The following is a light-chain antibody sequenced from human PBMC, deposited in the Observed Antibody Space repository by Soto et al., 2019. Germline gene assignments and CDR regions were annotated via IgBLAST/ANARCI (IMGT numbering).Light chain of an antibody. J-gene: IGKJ4*01. CDR2: AAS. CDR3: QQSYSTPLT. CDR1: QTISSY. Sequence: DIQMTQSPSSLSASVGDRVTITCRASQTISSYLNWYQQTPGKAPKLLIYAASSLQSGVPSRFSGSGSWTDFTLTISSLQPADFATYYCQQSYSTPLTFGGGTKVEI. V-gene: IGKV1-39*01.